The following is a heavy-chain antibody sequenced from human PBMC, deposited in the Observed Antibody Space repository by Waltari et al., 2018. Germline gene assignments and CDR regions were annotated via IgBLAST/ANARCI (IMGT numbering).Heavy chain of an antibody. D-gene: IGHD6-19*01. Sequence: EVQLVESGGGLVKPGGPLRLSCAASGFTFSSYSMNWVRQAPGKGLEGCSSISSSISYIYYADSVKGRFAISRDNAKNSLYLQMNSLRAEDTAVYYCATIAVAFYVWGKGTTVTVSS. V-gene: IGHV3-21*04. CDR2: ISSSISYI. CDR3: ATIAVAFYV. CDR1: GFTFSSYS. J-gene: IGHJ6*04.